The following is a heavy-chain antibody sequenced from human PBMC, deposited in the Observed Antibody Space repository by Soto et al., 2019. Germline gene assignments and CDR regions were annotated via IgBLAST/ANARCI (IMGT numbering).Heavy chain of an antibody. D-gene: IGHD3-22*01. CDR1: GYTFTSYY. CDR3: ARGAGGNYYNRSGYYGDAFDI. Sequence: ASVKVSCKASGYTFTSYYMHWVRQAPGQGLEWMGIINPSGGSTSYAQKFQGRVTMTRDTSTSTVYMELSSLRSEDTAVYYCARGAGGNYYNRSGYYGDAFDIWGQGTMVTVS. J-gene: IGHJ3*02. V-gene: IGHV1-46*01. CDR2: INPSGGST.